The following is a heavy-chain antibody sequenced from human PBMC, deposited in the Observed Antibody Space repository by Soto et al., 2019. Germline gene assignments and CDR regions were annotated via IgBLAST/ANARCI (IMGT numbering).Heavy chain of an antibody. Sequence: QVQLVQSGAEVKKPGASVKVSCKASGYTFTSYYMHWVRQAPGQGLEWMGIINPSGGSTSYAQKFQGRVTMTRDTSTSTVYMELSSLRSEYTAVYYCARDSSGWNYFDYWGQGTLVTVSS. CDR2: INPSGGST. CDR1: GYTFTSYY. V-gene: IGHV1-46*01. D-gene: IGHD6-19*01. CDR3: ARDSSGWNYFDY. J-gene: IGHJ4*02.